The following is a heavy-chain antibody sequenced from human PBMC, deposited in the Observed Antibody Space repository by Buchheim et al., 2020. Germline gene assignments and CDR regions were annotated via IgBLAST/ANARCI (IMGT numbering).Heavy chain of an antibody. Sequence: EVQLVESGGGLVKPGGSLRLSCAASGFTFSNAWMNWVRQAPGKGLEWVGRIKSKTDGGTTDYAAPVKGRFTISRADSKNTLYLQMNSLKTEDTAVYYCTTGKMATILGNYYYGMGVWGQGTT. J-gene: IGHJ6*02. CDR3: TTGKMATILGNYYYGMGV. D-gene: IGHD5-24*01. CDR2: IKSKTDGGTT. V-gene: IGHV3-15*07. CDR1: GFTFSNAW.